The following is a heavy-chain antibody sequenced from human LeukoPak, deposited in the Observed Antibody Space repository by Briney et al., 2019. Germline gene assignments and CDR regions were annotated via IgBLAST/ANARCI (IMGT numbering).Heavy chain of an antibody. CDR3: ARGSPPDYCSSTSCYDDY. D-gene: IGHD2-2*01. CDR2: INHSGST. CDR1: GYSINSGYY. Sequence: SETLSLTCTVSGYSINSGYYWGWIRQPPGKGLEWIGEINHSGSTNYNPSLKSRVTISVDTSKNQFSLKLSSVTAADTAVYYCARGSPPDYCSSTSCYDDYWGQGTLVTVSS. J-gene: IGHJ4*02. V-gene: IGHV4-38-2*02.